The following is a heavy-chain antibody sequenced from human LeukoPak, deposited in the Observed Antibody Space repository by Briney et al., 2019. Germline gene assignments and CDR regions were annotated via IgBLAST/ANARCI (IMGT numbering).Heavy chain of an antibody. D-gene: IGHD3-22*01. J-gene: IGHJ4*02. Sequence: GGSLRLSCAVSGITLSNYGMSWVRQAPGKGLEWVAGISDSGGRTKYADSVKGRFTIPRDNSKNTLYLQMNSLRAEDTAVYFYAKRGVAIRVILVGFHKEAYYFDSWGQGALVTVSS. CDR2: ISDSGGRT. CDR1: GITLSNYG. CDR3: AKRGVAIRVILVGFHKEAYYFDS. V-gene: IGHV3-23*01.